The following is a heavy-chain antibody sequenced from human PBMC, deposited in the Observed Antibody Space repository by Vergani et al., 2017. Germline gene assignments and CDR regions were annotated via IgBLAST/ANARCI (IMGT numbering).Heavy chain of an antibody. D-gene: IGHD3-16*01. Sequence: QVQLVESGGGVVQRGGSLRLSCATSGFTLRNFDMQWIRQGPGKGLEFVAFIQFDGSKQYYADSVKGRFTLSRDFSKNTLYLQMNSRRTDDTATYYCAKNFRGWGIDYWGQGTQVIVSS. J-gene: IGHJ4*02. CDR3: AKNFRGWGIDY. CDR2: IQFDGSKQ. V-gene: IGHV3-30*02. CDR1: GFTLRNFD.